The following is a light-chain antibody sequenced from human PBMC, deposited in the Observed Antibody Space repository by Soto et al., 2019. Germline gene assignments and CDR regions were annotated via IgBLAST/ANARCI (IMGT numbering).Light chain of an antibody. CDR2: GAS. Sequence: EIVLTQSPGTLSLSPGERATLSCRASQSVSSSFLAWYQQKPGQAPRLLIYGASSRATGIPDRFSGSGSGTDFTLTISRLEPEDFAVYYCQQYDSSPLTFGGGTKFEIK. V-gene: IGKV3-20*01. CDR1: QSVSSSF. J-gene: IGKJ4*01. CDR3: QQYDSSPLT.